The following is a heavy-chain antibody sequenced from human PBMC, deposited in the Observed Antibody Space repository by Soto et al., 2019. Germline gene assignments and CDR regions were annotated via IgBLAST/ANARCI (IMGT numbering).Heavy chain of an antibody. CDR2: IAFDGTIE. CDR3: AKDRRVSGSYMFDP. CDR1: GFTFGTYG. V-gene: IGHV3-30*18. D-gene: IGHD3-16*01. Sequence: QVQLMESGGGVVQPGTSLRLSCAASGFTFGTYGIYWVRQAPGKGLEWVAGIAFDGTIEYYADSVKGRVTGSRDNSKNPVAMQMASVRTEDMAVYYGAKDRRVSGSYMFDPWGQGTLVTVTS. J-gene: IGHJ5*02.